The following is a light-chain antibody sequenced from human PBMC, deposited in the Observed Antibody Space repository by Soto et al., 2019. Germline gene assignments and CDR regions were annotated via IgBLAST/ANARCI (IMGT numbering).Light chain of an antibody. Sequence: QSVLTQPPSVSGTPGQRVSISCSGSRSNIGINAVDWYHQLPGTAPKVLIYANNQSPSGVPDRFSGSKSGTSASLAINGLQSDDEAHYYCAAWDESLNGLVFGGGTKLTVL. CDR2: ANN. CDR3: AAWDESLNGLV. J-gene: IGLJ2*01. V-gene: IGLV1-44*01. CDR1: RSNIGINA.